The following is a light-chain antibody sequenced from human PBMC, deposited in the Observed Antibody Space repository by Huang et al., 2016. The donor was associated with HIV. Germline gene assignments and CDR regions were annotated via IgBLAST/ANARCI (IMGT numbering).Light chain of an antibody. CDR1: QTITNW. Sequence: DIQMTQSPSTLSASVGDRVTITCRASQTITNWLAWYQQKPGKAPKLLIYKASTLETGVPSRFSGSGSGTEFTLTINSMQPDDFATYYCQQYSSLRTFGQGTKVE. CDR2: KAS. CDR3: QQYSSLRT. V-gene: IGKV1-5*03. J-gene: IGKJ1*01.